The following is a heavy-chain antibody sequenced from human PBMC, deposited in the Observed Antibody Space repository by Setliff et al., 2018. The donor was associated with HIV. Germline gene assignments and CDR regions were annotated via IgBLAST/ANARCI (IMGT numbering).Heavy chain of an antibody. Sequence: ASVKVSCKASGYTFTSYDINWVRQATGQGLEWMGWMNPNSGNTGYAQKFQGRVTITADESTSTAYMELSSLRSEDTAVYYCARDALIAVADQGSPGGAFDIWGQGTMVTVSS. CDR3: ARDALIAVADQGSPGGAFDI. CDR1: GYTFTSYD. V-gene: IGHV1-8*03. CDR2: MNPNSGNT. D-gene: IGHD6-19*01. J-gene: IGHJ3*02.